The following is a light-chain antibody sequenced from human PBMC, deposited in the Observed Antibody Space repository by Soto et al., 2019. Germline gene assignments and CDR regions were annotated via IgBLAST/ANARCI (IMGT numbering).Light chain of an antibody. V-gene: IGKV3-20*01. CDR1: ETVAGSY. J-gene: IGKJ4*01. CDR2: GAS. CDR3: QQYSSSPLT. Sequence: EIVLTQSPGTLSLSPGERATLSCRASETVAGSYLAWYQQKPGQAPRLLIHGASTRATGIADRFSGSGSGTDFTLTISRLEPEDFAVYYCQQYSSSPLTFGGGTKVDSK.